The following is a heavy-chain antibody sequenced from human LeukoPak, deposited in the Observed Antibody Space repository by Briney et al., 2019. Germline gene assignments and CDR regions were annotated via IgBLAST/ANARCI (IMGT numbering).Heavy chain of an antibody. CDR1: GGTFSSYA. CDR3: ARGPPIVVVTQYFQH. Sequence: SVKVSCKASGGTFSSYAISWVRQAPGQGLEWMGGIIPIFGTANYAQKFQGRVTITADESTSTAYMELSSLRSEDTAVYCCARGPPIVVVTQYFQHWGQGTLVTVSS. D-gene: IGHD3-22*01. V-gene: IGHV1-69*13. J-gene: IGHJ1*01. CDR2: IIPIFGTA.